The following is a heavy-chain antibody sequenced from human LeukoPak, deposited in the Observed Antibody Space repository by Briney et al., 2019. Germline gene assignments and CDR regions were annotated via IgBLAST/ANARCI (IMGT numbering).Heavy chain of an antibody. CDR2: IYTSGST. CDR3: ARHYLMATIPDAFDI. V-gene: IGHV4-4*07. J-gene: IGHJ3*02. CDR1: GGSISSYY. D-gene: IGHD5-24*01. Sequence: SETLSLTCTVSGGSISSYYWSWIRQPAGKGLEWIGRIYTSGSTNYNPSLKSRVTMSVDTSKNQFSLKLSSVTAADTAVYYCARHYLMATIPDAFDIWGQGTMVTVSS.